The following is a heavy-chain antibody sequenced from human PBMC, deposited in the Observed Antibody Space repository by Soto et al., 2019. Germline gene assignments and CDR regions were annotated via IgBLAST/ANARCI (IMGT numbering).Heavy chain of an antibody. J-gene: IGHJ6*02. D-gene: IGHD6-19*01. Sequence: ASVKVSCKASGYTLTSYYMHWVRQAPGQGLEWMGIINPSGGSTSYAQKFQGRVTMTRDTSTSTVYMELSSLRSEDTAVYYCARGRAVAGTAGPLYYYYYGMDVWGQGTTVTVSS. CDR1: GYTLTSYY. V-gene: IGHV1-46*01. CDR2: INPSGGST. CDR3: ARGRAVAGTAGPLYYYYYGMDV.